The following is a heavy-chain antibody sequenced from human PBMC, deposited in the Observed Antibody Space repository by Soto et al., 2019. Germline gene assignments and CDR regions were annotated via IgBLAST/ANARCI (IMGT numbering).Heavy chain of an antibody. CDR2: IWYDGSNK. Sequence: GGSLRLSCAASGFTFSSYGMHWVRQAPGKGLEWVAVIWYDGSNKYYADSVKGRFTISRDNSKNTLYLQMNSLRAEDTAVYYCARSTLVVAATGPAEYFQHWGQGTLVTVSS. CDR3: ARSTLVVAATGPAEYFQH. V-gene: IGHV3-33*01. J-gene: IGHJ1*01. CDR1: GFTFSSYG. D-gene: IGHD2-15*01.